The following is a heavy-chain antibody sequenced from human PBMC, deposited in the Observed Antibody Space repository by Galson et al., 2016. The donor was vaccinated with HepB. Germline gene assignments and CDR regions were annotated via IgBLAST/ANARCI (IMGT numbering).Heavy chain of an antibody. J-gene: IGHJ4*02. CDR1: GITVTSNY. V-gene: IGHV3-53*01. CDR2: LYVSGTT. Sequence: SLRLSCAASGITVTSNYISWVRQAPGKGLEWVAILYVSGTTVYSDSVRGRFSISRDDAKNTIHLQMNSLRVEDAAIYYCARAPTLTTIWDSWGQGTQVTVSP. CDR3: ARAPTLTTIWDS. D-gene: IGHD2/OR15-2a*01.